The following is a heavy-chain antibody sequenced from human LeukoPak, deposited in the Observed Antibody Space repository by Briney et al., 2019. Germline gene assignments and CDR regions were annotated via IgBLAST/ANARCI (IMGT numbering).Heavy chain of an antibody. CDR3: AKETTTVTDWFDH. CDR2: ISYDGSNK. CDR1: GFTFSSYG. D-gene: IGHD4-17*01. J-gene: IGHJ5*02. Sequence: GRSLRLSCAASGFTFSSYGMHWVRQAPGKGLEWVAVISYDGSNKYYADSVKGRFTISRDNSKNTLYLQMNSLRAEDTAVYYCAKETTTVTDWFDHWGQGTLVTVSS. V-gene: IGHV3-30*18.